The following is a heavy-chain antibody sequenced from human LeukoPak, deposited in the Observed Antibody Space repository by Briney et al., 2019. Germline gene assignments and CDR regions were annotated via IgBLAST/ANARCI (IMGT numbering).Heavy chain of an antibody. Sequence: GSSVKVSCKASGGTFSSYAISWVRQAPGQGLEWMGGIIPIFGTANYAQKLQGRVTMTTDTSTSTAYMELRSLRSDDTAVYYCATTYYYDSSGMGIDPWGQGTLVTVSS. V-gene: IGHV1-69*05. CDR2: IIPIFGTA. CDR3: ATTYYYDSSGMGIDP. D-gene: IGHD3-22*01. CDR1: GGTFSSYA. J-gene: IGHJ5*02.